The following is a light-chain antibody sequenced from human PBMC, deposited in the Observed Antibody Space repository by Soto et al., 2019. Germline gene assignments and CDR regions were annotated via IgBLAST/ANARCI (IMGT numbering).Light chain of an antibody. CDR3: QQYYSSPFT. CDR1: QNVGGY. J-gene: IGKJ3*01. Sequence: EIVLTQSPATLSLSPGERATLSCRASQNVGGYLAWYQQKPGQAPRLLIYDASNRATGIPARFSGSGSGTDFTLTISSLQAEDVAVYYCQQYYSSPFTFGPGTKVEIK. V-gene: IGKV3-11*01. CDR2: DAS.